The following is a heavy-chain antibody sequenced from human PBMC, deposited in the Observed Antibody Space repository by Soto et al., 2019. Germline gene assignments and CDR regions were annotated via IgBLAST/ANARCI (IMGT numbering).Heavy chain of an antibody. Sequence: SETLSLTXTVSGGSISSSSYYWGWIRQPPGKGLEWIGSIYYSGSTYYNPSLKSRVTISVDTSKNQFSLKLSSVTAADTAVYYCARVAAAGPGPYYYYYMDVWGKGTTVTVSS. CDR3: ARVAAAGPGPYYYYYMDV. CDR2: IYYSGST. D-gene: IGHD6-13*01. V-gene: IGHV4-39*01. J-gene: IGHJ6*03. CDR1: GGSISSSSYY.